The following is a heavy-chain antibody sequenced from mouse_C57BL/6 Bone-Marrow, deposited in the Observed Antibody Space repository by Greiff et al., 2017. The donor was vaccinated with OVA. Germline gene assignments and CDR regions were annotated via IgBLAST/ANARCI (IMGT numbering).Heavy chain of an antibody. Sequence: EVQLVESGGGLVKPGGSLKLSCAASGFTFSSYAMSWVRQTPEKRLEWVATISDGGSYTYYPDNVKGRFTISRDNAKNNLYLQMSHLKSEDTAMYYCARDLVTHYYAMDYWGQGTSVTVSS. J-gene: IGHJ4*01. CDR1: GFTFSSYA. D-gene: IGHD2-2*01. V-gene: IGHV5-4*01. CDR3: ARDLVTHYYAMDY. CDR2: ISDGGSYT.